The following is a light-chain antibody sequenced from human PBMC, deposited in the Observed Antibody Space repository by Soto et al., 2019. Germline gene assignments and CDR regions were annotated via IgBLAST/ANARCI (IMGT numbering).Light chain of an antibody. Sequence: EIVLTQSPATLSLSPGERATLSCRASQSVSSYLAWYQQKPGQAPRHLIYDASNRATGIPARFSGSGSGTDFTLTISSLEPEDFAVYYCQQRSNWPPGVTFGPGTKVDIK. CDR2: DAS. CDR3: QQRSNWPPGVT. CDR1: QSVSSY. V-gene: IGKV3-11*01. J-gene: IGKJ3*01.